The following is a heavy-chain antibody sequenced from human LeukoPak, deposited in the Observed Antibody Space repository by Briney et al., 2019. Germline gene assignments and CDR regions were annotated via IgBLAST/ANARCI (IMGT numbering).Heavy chain of an antibody. CDR1: GFTFSSYA. CDR2: ISYDGSNK. Sequence: PGRSLRLSCAASGFTFSSYAMHWVRQAPGKGLEWVAVISYDGSNKYYADSVKGRFTISRDNSKNTLYLQMNSLRAEDTAVYYCAKVRDHEQYYYYYYYMDVWGKGTTVTISS. V-gene: IGHV3-30*04. J-gene: IGHJ6*03. D-gene: IGHD1/OR15-1a*01. CDR3: AKVRDHEQYYYYYYYMDV.